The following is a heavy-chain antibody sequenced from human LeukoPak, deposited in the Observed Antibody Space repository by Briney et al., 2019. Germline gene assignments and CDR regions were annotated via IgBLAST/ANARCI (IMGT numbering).Heavy chain of an antibody. J-gene: IGHJ5*02. CDR1: GGSFSGYY. V-gene: IGHV4-34*01. CDR3: ARGTGSYYRHWFDP. CDR2: INHSGST. D-gene: IGHD1-26*01. Sequence: SETLSLTCAVYGGSFSGYYWSWIRQSPGKGLEWIGEINHSGSTNYNPSLKSRVTISVDTSKNQFSLKLSSVTAADTAVYYCARGTGSYYRHWFDPWGQGTLVTVSS.